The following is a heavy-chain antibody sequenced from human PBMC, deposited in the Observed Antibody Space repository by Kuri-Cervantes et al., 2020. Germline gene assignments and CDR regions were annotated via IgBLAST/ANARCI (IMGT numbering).Heavy chain of an antibody. D-gene: IGHD3-10*01. CDR3: ASWLWFGELVFDY. J-gene: IGHJ4*02. CDR1: GGSISSGSYY. CDR2: IYTSGST. Sequence: SETLSLTCTVSGGSISSGSYYWSWIRQPAGKGLERIGRIYTSGSTNYNPSLKSRVTISVDTSKNQFSLKLSSVTAADTAVYYCASWLWFGELVFDYWGQGTLVTVSS. V-gene: IGHV4-61*02.